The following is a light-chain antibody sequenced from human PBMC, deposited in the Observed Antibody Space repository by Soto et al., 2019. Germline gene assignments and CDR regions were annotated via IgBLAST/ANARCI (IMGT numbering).Light chain of an antibody. CDR3: SSYTSSSTLVV. CDR2: EVN. V-gene: IGLV2-14*01. CDR1: SSDVGVYNY. J-gene: IGLJ2*01. Sequence: QSVLTQPASVSGSPGQSITISCTGTSSDVGVYNYVSWYQHHPGKAPKLMIYEVNHRPSGVSNRFSGSKSGNTASLTISGLQAEDEAHYYCSSYTSSSTLVVFGGGTKVTVL.